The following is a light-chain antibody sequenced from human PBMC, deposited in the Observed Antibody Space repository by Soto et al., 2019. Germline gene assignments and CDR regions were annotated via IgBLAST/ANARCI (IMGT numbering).Light chain of an antibody. J-gene: IGKJ3*01. CDR2: LGS. Sequence: DIVMTQSPLSLPVTPGEPASISCRSSQSLLHSNGYNYLDWYLQKPGQSPQLLIYLGSNRASGAPDRFSGSGSGPDFTLKISRVEAEDVGVYYCMQALQTQFTFGPGTKVDIK. CDR3: MQALQTQFT. V-gene: IGKV2-28*01. CDR1: QSLLHSNGYNY.